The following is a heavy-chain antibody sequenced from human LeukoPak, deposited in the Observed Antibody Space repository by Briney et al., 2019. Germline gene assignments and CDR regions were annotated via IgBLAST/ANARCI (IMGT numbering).Heavy chain of an antibody. CDR3: ARERGVVDALDY. Sequence: PGGSLRLSCAASGFTFSSYEMNWVRQAPGKGLEWVSYVSSSGRTIYYTDSVKGRFTISRDNAKNSLYLQMNSLRAEDTAVYYCARERGVVDALDYWGQGTLVTVSS. V-gene: IGHV3-48*03. D-gene: IGHD2-15*01. CDR1: GFTFSSYE. CDR2: VSSSGRTI. J-gene: IGHJ4*02.